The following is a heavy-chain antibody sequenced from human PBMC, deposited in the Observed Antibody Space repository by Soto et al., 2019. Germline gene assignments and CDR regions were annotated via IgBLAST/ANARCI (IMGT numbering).Heavy chain of an antibody. CDR1: GFTFSSYA. CDR2: ISYDGSNK. J-gene: IGHJ4*02. D-gene: IGHD3-22*01. CDR3: ARHLYYDSSGYYDYFDY. V-gene: IGHV3-30-3*01. Sequence: ALRLSCAASGFTFSSYAMHWVRQAPGKGLEWVAVISYDGSNKYYADSVKGRFTISRDNSKNTLYLQMNSLRAEDTAVYYCARHLYYDSSGYYDYFDYWGQGTLVTVSS.